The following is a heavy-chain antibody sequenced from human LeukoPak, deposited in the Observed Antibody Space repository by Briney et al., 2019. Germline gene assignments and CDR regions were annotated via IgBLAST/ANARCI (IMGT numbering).Heavy chain of an antibody. CDR2: INHSGST. J-gene: IGHJ5*02. Sequence: PSETLSLTCAVYGGSSSGYYWSWIRQPPGKGLDWIGEINHSGSTNYNPSLKSRVTISVDTSKNQFSLKLSSVTAADTAVYYCARGLLTGYSSSWYVGSYNWFDPWGQGTLVTVSS. V-gene: IGHV4-34*01. CDR1: GGSSSGYY. D-gene: IGHD6-13*01. CDR3: ARGLLTGYSSSWYVGSYNWFDP.